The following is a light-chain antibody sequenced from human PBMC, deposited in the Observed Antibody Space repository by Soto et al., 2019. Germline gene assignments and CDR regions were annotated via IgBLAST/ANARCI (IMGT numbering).Light chain of an antibody. J-gene: IGKJ5*01. CDR3: QQYHNWPPIT. V-gene: IGKV3-15*01. CDR1: QSVSSN. Sequence: EIVMTQSPATLSVSPGASATISCLASQSVSSNLAWYQQKPGQAPRLLIYGASTRATGIPARFSGSGSGTEFTPTISNLQSEDFAVYFCQQYHNWPPITFGQGTRLEIK. CDR2: GAS.